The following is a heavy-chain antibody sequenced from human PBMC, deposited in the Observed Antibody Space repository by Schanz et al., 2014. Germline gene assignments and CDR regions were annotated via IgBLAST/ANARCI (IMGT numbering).Heavy chain of an antibody. CDR2: TSSDGSLK. CDR3: ARGRRGDCRRTSCTYYFDY. Sequence: EQVLESGGGFVQPGGSLRLSCATSGFTFTTFAMTWVRQAPGKGLVWVAVTSSDGSLKYYADSVKGRFTISRENGKNSLYLQMNSLRAGDTAVYYCARGRRGDCRRTSCTYYFDYWGQGTLVTVSS. CDR1: GFTFTTFA. D-gene: IGHD2-2*01. V-gene: IGHV3-30*14. J-gene: IGHJ4*02.